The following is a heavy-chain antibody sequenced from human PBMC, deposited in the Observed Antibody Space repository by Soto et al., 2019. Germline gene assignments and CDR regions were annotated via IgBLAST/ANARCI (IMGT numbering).Heavy chain of an antibody. V-gene: IGHV1-2*02. Sequence: ASVKVSCKASGYTFTGYYMHWVRQAPGQGLEWMGWINPNSGGTNYAQKFQGRVTMTRDTSISTAYMELSRLRSDDTAVYYCAKVFYYYDSSGYYYFDYWGQGTLVTVSS. CDR1: GYTFTGYY. D-gene: IGHD3-22*01. CDR3: AKVFYYYDSSGYYYFDY. CDR2: INPNSGGT. J-gene: IGHJ4*02.